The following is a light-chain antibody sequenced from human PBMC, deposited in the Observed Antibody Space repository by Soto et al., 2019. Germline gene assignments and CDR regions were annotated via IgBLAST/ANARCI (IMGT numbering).Light chain of an antibody. J-gene: IGKJ1*01. CDR1: QSVSSSY. CDR3: QQSNTWPRT. V-gene: IGKV3-15*01. CDR2: GAS. Sequence: EIVLTQSPGTLSLSPGERATLSCRASQSVSSSYLAWYQQKPGQAPRLLFYGASIRATAVPARFTASGSGTEFTLTISSLQAEDFAVYYCQQSNTWPRTFGQGTKVDI.